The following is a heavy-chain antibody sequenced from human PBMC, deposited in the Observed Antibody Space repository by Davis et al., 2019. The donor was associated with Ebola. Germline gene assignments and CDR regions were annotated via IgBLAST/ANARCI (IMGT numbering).Heavy chain of an antibody. CDR1: GYTFNSYY. V-gene: IGHV1-8*02. CDR3: ARRRWSDSSCIFS. Sequence: AASVKVSCKASGYTFNSYYIHWVRQAPGQGLEWTGWMNPNSGNTGYARKSQDRVTMTRDTSMNTAYMELSSLRSEDTAGYYIARRRWSDSSCIFSWSQGTMVTVSS. J-gene: IGHJ3*01. CDR2: MNPNSGNT. D-gene: IGHD3-22*01.